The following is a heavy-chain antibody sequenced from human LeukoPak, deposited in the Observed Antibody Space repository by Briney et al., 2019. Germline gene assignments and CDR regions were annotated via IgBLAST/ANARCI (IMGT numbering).Heavy chain of an antibody. J-gene: IGHJ5*02. Sequence: PSETLSLTCTVSGGSISSYYWSWIRQPAGKGLEWIGRIYTSGSTNYNPSLKSRVTMSVDTSKNQFSLKLSSVTAADTAVYYCARDMSRNDQLPLLNWFDPWGQGTLVTVSS. CDR3: ARDMSRNDQLPLLNWFDP. CDR1: GGSISSYY. V-gene: IGHV4-4*07. CDR2: IYTSGST. D-gene: IGHD2-2*01.